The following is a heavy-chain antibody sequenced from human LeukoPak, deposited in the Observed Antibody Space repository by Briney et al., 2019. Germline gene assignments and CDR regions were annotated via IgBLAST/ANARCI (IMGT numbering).Heavy chain of an antibody. CDR1: GFTFDDYA. V-gene: IGHV3-43*02. D-gene: IGHD3-22*01. J-gene: IGHJ6*03. CDR3: AKDRTGFSSGYSMDV. CDR2: ISGDSYRR. Sequence: PGGSLRLSCVGSGFTFDDYAMHWVRQAPGRGLEWFSRISGDSYRRDYADSVKGRFTISRDNSKNSLFLQMSSLTFEDTALYFCAKDRTGFSSGYSMDVWGKGTMVTVSS.